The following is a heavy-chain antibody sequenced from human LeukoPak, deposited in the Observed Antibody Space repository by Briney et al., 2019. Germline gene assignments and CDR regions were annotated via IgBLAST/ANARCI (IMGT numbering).Heavy chain of an antibody. CDR1: GGSISSYY. J-gene: IGHJ4*02. CDR2: IYYSGST. CDR3: ARGTSSGELPMSDY. D-gene: IGHD3-10*01. Sequence: SETLSLTCSVSGGSISSYYWSWIRQPPGKGLEWIGSIYYSGSTYYNPSLKSRVTISVDTSKNQFSLKLSSVTAADTAVYYCARGTSSGELPMSDYWGQGTLVTVSS. V-gene: IGHV4-59*05.